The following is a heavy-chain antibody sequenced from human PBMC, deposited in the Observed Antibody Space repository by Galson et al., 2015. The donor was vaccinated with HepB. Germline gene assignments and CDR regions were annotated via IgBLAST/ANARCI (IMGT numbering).Heavy chain of an antibody. CDR2: ISTSTRYI. CDR1: GFTFSSYN. CDR3: VKFRGSGSYKSYWFDC. D-gene: IGHD1-26*01. Sequence: SLRLSCAPSGFTFSSYNMNWVRQAPGKGLEWVSFISTSTRYIYYADSVKGRFTVSRDSAKNSLYLQMNSLRAEDTAVYYCVKFRGSGSYKSYWFDCWGQGTLATVSS. J-gene: IGHJ5*01. V-gene: IGHV3-21*04.